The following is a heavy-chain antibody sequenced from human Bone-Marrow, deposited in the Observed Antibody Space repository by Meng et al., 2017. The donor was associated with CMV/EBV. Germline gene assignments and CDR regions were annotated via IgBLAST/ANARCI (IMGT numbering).Heavy chain of an antibody. CDR2: IRYDGSNK. Sequence: GGSLRLSCAVSGFTFRNHWMNWVRQAPGEGLEWVAFIRYDGSNKYYADSVKGRFTISRDNSKNTLYLQMNSLRAEDTAVYYCAKDRRYDFWSGFGYWGQGTLVTVSS. CDR1: GFTFRNHW. V-gene: IGHV3-30*02. J-gene: IGHJ4*02. D-gene: IGHD3-3*01. CDR3: AKDRRYDFWSGFGY.